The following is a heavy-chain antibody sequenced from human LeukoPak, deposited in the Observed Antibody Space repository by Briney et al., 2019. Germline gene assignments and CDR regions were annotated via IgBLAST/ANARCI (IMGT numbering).Heavy chain of an antibody. D-gene: IGHD1/OR15-1a*01. V-gene: IGHV3-66*01. CDR3: ARDRTSMQVDMDV. CDR1: GFTFSTNY. CDR2: IYIGGST. Sequence: GGSLRLSCVVSGFTFSTNYMSWVRHAPGKGLECVSVIYIGGSTAYADSVKGRFTISKDNSKNMLYLHMNNVRPEDTAVYYCARDRTSMQVDMDVWGQGTTVTVSS. J-gene: IGHJ6*02.